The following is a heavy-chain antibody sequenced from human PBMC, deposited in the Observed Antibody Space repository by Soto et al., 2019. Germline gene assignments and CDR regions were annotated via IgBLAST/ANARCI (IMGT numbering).Heavy chain of an antibody. CDR1: GGSVRGSLYY. V-gene: IGHV4-39*01. CDR3: ARHGSDSGWFFFDP. J-gene: IGHJ5*02. Sequence: SETLSLTCTVSGGSVRGSLYYWGWIRQPPGTGLEWIGNIFYRGNTYHPSLKRRVSISIDTSKNQFSLKMISVTAADAAVYYCARHGSDSGWFFFDPWGQGALVTVSS. CDR2: IFYRGNT. D-gene: IGHD6-19*01.